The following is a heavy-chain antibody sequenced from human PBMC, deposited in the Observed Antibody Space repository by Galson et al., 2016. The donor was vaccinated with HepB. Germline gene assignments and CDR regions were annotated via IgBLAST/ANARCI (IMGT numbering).Heavy chain of an antibody. J-gene: IGHJ5*02. CDR3: ARDPGYYHRWFAP. D-gene: IGHD3-3*01. CDR2: IHDSGTT. Sequence: SETLSLTCTVSHGPIGGDYWTWIRQSPGKGLEWIGYIHDSGTTAYNPSLKSRVTISIDPPNSQFSLRMTSVTAADTAVYYCARDPGYYHRWFAPWGQGALVTVSS. V-gene: IGHV4-59*01. CDR1: HGPIGGDY.